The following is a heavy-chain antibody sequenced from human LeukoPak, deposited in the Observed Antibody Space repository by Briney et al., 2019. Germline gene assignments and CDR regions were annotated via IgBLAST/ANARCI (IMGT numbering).Heavy chain of an antibody. CDR1: GFTFSSNA. V-gene: IGHV3-23*01. Sequence: GGSLRLSCAASGFTFSSNAMTRVRQAPGKGLEWVSAIHGSDDNTHYADSVKGRFTISRDKSKNTLYLQMNSLRADDTAVYYCAKDLLRWSFDYWGQGTLVTVSS. CDR3: AKDLLRWSFDY. D-gene: IGHD4-23*01. J-gene: IGHJ4*02. CDR2: IHGSDDNT.